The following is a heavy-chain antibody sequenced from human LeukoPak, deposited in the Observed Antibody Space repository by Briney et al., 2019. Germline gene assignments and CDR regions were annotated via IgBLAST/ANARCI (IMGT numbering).Heavy chain of an antibody. Sequence: GESLKISCTASGYIFITYWSYCVRQKPGGELESMETINNGDSENRYIPSVKGQLTISSDKTTSTTYLQWSSLKTSDTAMYYRARHSIPTATAPGAFDIWGQGTMVTVSS. V-gene: IGHV5-51*01. D-gene: IGHD1-26*01. CDR2: INNGDSEN. CDR1: GYIFITYW. J-gene: IGHJ3*02. CDR3: ARHSIPTATAPGAFDI.